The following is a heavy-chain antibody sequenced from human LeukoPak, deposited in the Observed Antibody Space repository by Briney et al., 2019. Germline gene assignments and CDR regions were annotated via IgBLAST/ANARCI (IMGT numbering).Heavy chain of an antibody. Sequence: SETLSLTCAVYGGSFSAYYWTWIRQPPGKGLEWIGEINHGGSTNYNPSLKSRVTISVDTSKKQFSLRLNSVTAADTAVYYCARIWPDLWGRGTLVTVSS. CDR1: GGSFSAYY. CDR2: INHGGST. CDR3: ARIWPDL. D-gene: IGHD3-10*01. J-gene: IGHJ2*01. V-gene: IGHV4-34*01.